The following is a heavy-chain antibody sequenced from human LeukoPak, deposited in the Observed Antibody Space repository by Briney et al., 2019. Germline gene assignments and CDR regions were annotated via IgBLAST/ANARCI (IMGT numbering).Heavy chain of an antibody. V-gene: IGHV3-9*01. D-gene: IGHD3-10*01. J-gene: IGHJ4*02. CDR1: GFTFDDYA. CDR3: AEDRSYGSGSYYNELDY. CDR2: ISWNSGSI. Sequence: GGSLRLSCAASGFTFDDYAMHWVRQAPGKGLEWVSGISWNSGSIGYADSVKGRFTISRDNAKNSLYLQMNSLRAEDTALYYCAEDRSYGSGSYYNELDYWGQGTLVTVSS.